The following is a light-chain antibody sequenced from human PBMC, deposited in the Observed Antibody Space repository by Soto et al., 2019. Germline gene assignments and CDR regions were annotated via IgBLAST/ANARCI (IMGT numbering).Light chain of an antibody. CDR2: GAS. CDR1: QSVSSSY. CDR3: QQCGSSPIT. J-gene: IGKJ5*01. V-gene: IGKV3-20*01. Sequence: EIVLTQSPGTLSLSPGERATLSCRASQSVSSSYLAWYQQKPGQAPRLLIYGASSRATGIPDRFSGSGSETDFTLTISRLEPEDFAVYYCQQCGSSPITFGQGTRLEIK.